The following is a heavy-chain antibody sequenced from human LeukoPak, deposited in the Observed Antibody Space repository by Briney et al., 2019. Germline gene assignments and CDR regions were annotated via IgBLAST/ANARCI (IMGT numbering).Heavy chain of an antibody. CDR3: AREGGNDYGDYFDY. CDR2: IYSTGST. J-gene: IGHJ4*02. D-gene: IGHD4/OR15-4a*01. V-gene: IGHV4-4*07. CDR1: GGAIISYY. Sequence: SETLSLTCSVSGGAIISYYWSWIRQTAGQELEWIGRIYSTGSTDYNPSLRSRVTISVDKSRNQFSLKLTSVTTADTAVYYCAREGGNDYGDYFDYWGQGTLVTASS.